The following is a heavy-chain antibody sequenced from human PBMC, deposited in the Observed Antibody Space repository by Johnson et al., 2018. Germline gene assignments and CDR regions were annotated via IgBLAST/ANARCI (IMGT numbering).Heavy chain of an antibody. D-gene: IGHD1-26*01. Sequence: QVQLQQWGAGLLKPSETXSLTCDVYGGFLRGYYWSWSRQPPGTGLEWIGEINHSGSPNYNQSLKSRVPISVERSKNQFSRKVCSGTAADTAVYYCARLVVGATDAFDIWGQGTTVNVSA. CDR3: ARLVVGATDAFDI. CDR2: INHSGSP. CDR1: GGFLRGYY. V-gene: IGHV4-34*01. J-gene: IGHJ3*02.